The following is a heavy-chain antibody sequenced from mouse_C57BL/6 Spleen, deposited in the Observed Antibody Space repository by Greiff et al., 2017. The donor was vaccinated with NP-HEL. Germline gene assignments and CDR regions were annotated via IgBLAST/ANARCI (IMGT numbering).Heavy chain of an antibody. CDR2: ISSGGSYT. V-gene: IGHV5-6*01. J-gene: IGHJ4*01. Sequence: EVQVVESGGDLVKPGGSLKLSCAASGFTFSSYGMSWVRQTPDKRLEWVATISSGGSYTYYPDSVKGRFTISRDNAKNTLYLQMSSLKSEDTAMYYCARHGLPYYGSSQYYAMDYWGQGTSVTVSS. CDR3: ARHGLPYYGSSQYYAMDY. CDR1: GFTFSSYG. D-gene: IGHD1-1*01.